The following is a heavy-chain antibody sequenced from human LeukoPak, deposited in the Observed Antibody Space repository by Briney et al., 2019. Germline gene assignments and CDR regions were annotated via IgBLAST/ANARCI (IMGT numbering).Heavy chain of an antibody. V-gene: IGHV4-34*01. Sequence: PSETLSLTCAVYGGSFSGYYWSWIRQPPGKGLEWIGEINHSGSTNYNPSLKSRVTISVDTSKNQFSLKLSSVTAADTAVYYCARPRQRGGGWYWDFDYWGQGTLVTVSS. D-gene: IGHD6-19*01. CDR3: ARPRQRGGGWYWDFDY. CDR1: GGSFSGYY. CDR2: INHSGST. J-gene: IGHJ4*02.